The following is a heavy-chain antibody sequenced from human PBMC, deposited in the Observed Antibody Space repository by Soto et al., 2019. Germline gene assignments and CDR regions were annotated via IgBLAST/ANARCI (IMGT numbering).Heavy chain of an antibody. Sequence: SETLSLTCTVSGGSISSYYWSWIRQPPGKGLEWIGYIYYSGSTNYNPSLKSRVTISVDTSKNQFSLKLSSVAAADTAVYYCARETGYMDVWGKGTTVTVSS. CDR1: GGSISSYY. CDR2: IYYSGST. J-gene: IGHJ6*03. V-gene: IGHV4-59*01. CDR3: ARETGYMDV.